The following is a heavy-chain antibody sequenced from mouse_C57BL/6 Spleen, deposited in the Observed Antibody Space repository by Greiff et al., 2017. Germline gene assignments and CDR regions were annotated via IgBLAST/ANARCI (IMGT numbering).Heavy chain of an antibody. D-gene: IGHD2-1*01. CDR2: IDPSDSYT. CDR3: ARADGKRYYYAMDY. J-gene: IGHJ4*01. V-gene: IGHV1-69*01. Sequence: QVQLQQPGAELVMPGASVTLSCKASGYTFTSYWMHWVKQRPGKGLEWIGEIDPSDSYTNYNQKFKGKSTLTVAKSSSTAYMQLSSLTSEDSAVYCCARADGKRYYYAMDYWGQGTSVTVSS. CDR1: GYTFTSYW.